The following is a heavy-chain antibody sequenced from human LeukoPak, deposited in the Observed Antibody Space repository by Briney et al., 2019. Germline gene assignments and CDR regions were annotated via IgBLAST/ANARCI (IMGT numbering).Heavy chain of an antibody. CDR2: INPNSGGT. V-gene: IGHV1-2*02. CDR3: AGGFLFGIAAAPFDY. CDR1: GYTFTGYY. D-gene: IGHD6-13*01. Sequence: ASVKVSCKASGYTFTGYYMHWVRQAPGQGLEWMGWINPNSGGTNYAQKFQGRVTMTRDTSISTAYMELSRLRSDDTAVYYCAGGFLFGIAAAPFDYWGQGTLVTVSS. J-gene: IGHJ4*02.